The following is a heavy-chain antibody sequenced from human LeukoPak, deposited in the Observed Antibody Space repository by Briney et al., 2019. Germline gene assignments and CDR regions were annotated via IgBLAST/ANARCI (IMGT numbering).Heavy chain of an antibody. D-gene: IGHD6-19*01. V-gene: IGHV4-34*01. CDR2: INHSGST. J-gene: IGHJ4*02. Sequence: SETLSLTCAVYGGSFSGYYWSWIPQPPGKGLEWIGEINHSGSTNYNPSLKSRVTISVDTSNSQFSLKLSSVTAADTAVYYCARGDSSGWYPYYFDYWGQGTLVTVSS. CDR3: ARGDSSGWYPYYFDY. CDR1: GGSFSGYY.